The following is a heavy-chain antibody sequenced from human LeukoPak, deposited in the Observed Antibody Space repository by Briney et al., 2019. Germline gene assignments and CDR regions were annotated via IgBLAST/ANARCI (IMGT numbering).Heavy chain of an antibody. CDR3: ARGMFRLAAGPVPSYY. J-gene: IGHJ4*02. CDR2: MNPNSGNT. CDR1: GYTFTSYD. Sequence: ASVKVSCKASGYTFTSYDINWARQATGQGLEWMGWMNPNSGNTGYAQKFQGRVTMTRNTSIGTAYMELSSLRSEDTAVYYCARGMFRLAAGPVPSYYWGQGTLVTVSS. D-gene: IGHD6-6*01. V-gene: IGHV1-8*01.